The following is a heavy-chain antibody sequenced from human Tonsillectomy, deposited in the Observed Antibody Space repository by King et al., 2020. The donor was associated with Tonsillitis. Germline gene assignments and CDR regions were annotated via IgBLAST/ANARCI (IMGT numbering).Heavy chain of an antibody. D-gene: IGHD3-3*01. Sequence: VQLVESGGGLIQPGGSLRLSCAASGFTFSSYAMNWVRQAPGKGLEWVSGLSGSGGSTYYADSVEGRFAISRDNSKNTLYLQMNSLRAEDTAVYYCAKDRDFWSPHGMDAWGQGTTFTASS. V-gene: IGHV3-23*04. CDR2: LSGSGGST. CDR1: GFTFSSYA. CDR3: AKDRDFWSPHGMDA. J-gene: IGHJ6*02.